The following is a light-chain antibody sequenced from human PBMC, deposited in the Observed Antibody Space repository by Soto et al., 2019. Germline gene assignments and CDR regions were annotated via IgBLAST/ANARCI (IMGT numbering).Light chain of an antibody. CDR3: AAWDDSLNGRV. Sequence: QSVLTQPPSASGTPGQRVTISCSGSSSNIGSNTVNWYQQLPGTAPKLLIYRNNQRPSGVPDRFSGSKSGTSASLAISGLQSEDEDDYYCAAWDDSLNGRVFGTGTKLTVL. J-gene: IGLJ1*01. CDR1: SSNIGSNT. V-gene: IGLV1-44*01. CDR2: RNN.